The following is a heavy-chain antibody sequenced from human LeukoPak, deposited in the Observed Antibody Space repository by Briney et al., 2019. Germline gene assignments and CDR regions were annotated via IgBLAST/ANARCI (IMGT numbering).Heavy chain of an antibody. CDR2: ISSSGNTI. Sequence: GGSLRLSCAASGFTFSSYAMSWIRQAPGKGLEWISHISSSGNTIYYADSVKGRFTFSRDNAKNSLYLQMNSLRAEDTAVYYCARALVVGYYFDYWGQGTLVTVSS. CDR3: ARALVVGYYFDY. D-gene: IGHD2-21*01. V-gene: IGHV3-11*04. J-gene: IGHJ4*02. CDR1: GFTFSSYA.